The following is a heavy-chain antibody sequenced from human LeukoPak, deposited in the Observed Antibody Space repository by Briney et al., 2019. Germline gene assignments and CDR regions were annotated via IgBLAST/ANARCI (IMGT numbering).Heavy chain of an antibody. CDR3: ARHWGRDASSKRVASDF. D-gene: IGHD3-16*01. CDR2: FDPSVSLT. CDR1: GSRFTSYW. J-gene: IGHJ4*02. V-gene: IGHV5-10-1*01. Sequence: GQSLRISGQDSGSRFTSYWITWGRQVPGKGLEWMARFDPSVSLTNYSRAFEGYVTISVDKAISTAYMQWSSLKPSDTAMYYCARHWGRDASSKRVASDFWGQGTLVIVSS.